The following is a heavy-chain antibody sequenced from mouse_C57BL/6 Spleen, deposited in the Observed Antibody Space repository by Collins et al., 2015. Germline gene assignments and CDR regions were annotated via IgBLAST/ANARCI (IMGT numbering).Heavy chain of an antibody. V-gene: IGHV1-80*01. J-gene: IGHJ3*01. Sequence: QVQLQQSGAEVVKPGASMKISCKAYGYSFSDYWMNWVKQRPGKGLEWIGQIFPGDGDINYNGKFKGKVIPTADKSSSTAYMQLSSLTSEDSAVYFCARGFYWGQGTLVTVSA. CDR3: ARGFY. CDR1: GYSFSDYW. CDR2: IFPGDGDI.